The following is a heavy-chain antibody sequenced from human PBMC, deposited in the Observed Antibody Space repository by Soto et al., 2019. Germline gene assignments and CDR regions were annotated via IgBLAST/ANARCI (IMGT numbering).Heavy chain of an antibody. D-gene: IGHD5-12*01. CDR2: ISGSGGST. CDR3: AVRDYDLSYYYGMDV. Sequence: GGSLRLSCAASGFTFSSYAMSWVRQAPGKGLEWVSAISGSGGSTYYADSVKGRFTISRDNSKNTLYLQMNSLRAEDTAVYYCAVRDYDLSYYYGMDVWGQGTTVTVSS. J-gene: IGHJ6*02. CDR1: GFTFSSYA. V-gene: IGHV3-23*01.